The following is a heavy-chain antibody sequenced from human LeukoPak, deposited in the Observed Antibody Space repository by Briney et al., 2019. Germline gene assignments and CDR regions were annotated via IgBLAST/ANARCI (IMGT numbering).Heavy chain of an antibody. J-gene: IGHJ3*02. V-gene: IGHV4-39*01. CDR2: IYYSGNT. D-gene: IGHD3-10*01. CDR1: GGSNSSGHYY. CDR3: ANNATGSGRYFDN. Sequence: SETLSLTCADSGGSNSSGHYYGGWIRQPPGKGLERIGRIYYSGNTYYNPSLKSRVTISVDTSKNQVSLRLSSVTAADTAGYYGANNATGSGRYFDNWGQGTMVTVSS.